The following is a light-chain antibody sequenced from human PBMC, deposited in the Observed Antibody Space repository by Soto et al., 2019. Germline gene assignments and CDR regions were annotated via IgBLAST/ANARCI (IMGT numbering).Light chain of an antibody. Sequence: DIQMTQSPSTLSASVGDRVTITCRASQSISSWLAWYQQKPGKAPKLLIYKASSLESGVPSRFSGSGSGTEFTLTNSSLQPDDITTYYFQQYNSYSRTFSQRTKVEIK. CDR1: QSISSW. CDR2: KAS. J-gene: IGKJ1*01. CDR3: QQYNSYSRT. V-gene: IGKV1-5*03.